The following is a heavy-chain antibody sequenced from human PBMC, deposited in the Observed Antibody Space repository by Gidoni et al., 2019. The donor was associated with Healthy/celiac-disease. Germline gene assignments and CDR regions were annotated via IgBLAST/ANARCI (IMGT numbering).Heavy chain of an antibody. CDR2: ISYDGSNK. D-gene: IGHD2-21*02. J-gene: IGHJ3*02. Sequence: QVQLVESGGGVVQPGRSLRLSCAASGVTFSSYGMQWVRQAPGKGLEWVAVISYDGSNKYYADSVKGRFTISRDNSKNTLYLQMNSLRAEDTAVYYCAKELVLAYCGGDCLTYAFDIWGQGTMVTVSS. CDR3: AKELVLAYCGGDCLTYAFDI. V-gene: IGHV3-30*18. CDR1: GVTFSSYG.